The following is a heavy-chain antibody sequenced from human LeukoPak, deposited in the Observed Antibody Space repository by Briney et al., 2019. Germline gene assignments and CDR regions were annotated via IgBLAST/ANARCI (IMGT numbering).Heavy chain of an antibody. CDR3: ARSIYSGTSNFDY. V-gene: IGHV4-59*01. CDR2: IYYSGST. D-gene: IGHD1-26*01. CDR1: GASISSYY. Sequence: SETLSLTCTVSGASISSYYWSWIRQPPGKGLEWIGYIYYSGSTNYNPSLQSRVTISIDTSKNQFSLKLSSVTAADTAVHYCARSIYSGTSNFDYWGQGTLVTVSS. J-gene: IGHJ4*02.